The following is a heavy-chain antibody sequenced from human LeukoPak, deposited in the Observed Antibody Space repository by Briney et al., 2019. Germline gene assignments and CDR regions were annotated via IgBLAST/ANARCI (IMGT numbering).Heavy chain of an antibody. CDR1: GGSTSSYY. V-gene: IGHV4-59*01. CDR3: ARFPGTGMDV. J-gene: IGHJ6*02. CDR2: IYYSGST. D-gene: IGHD1-1*01. Sequence: SETLSLTCIVSGGSTSSYYWSWIRQPPGKGLEWIGYIYYSGSTNYNPSLKSRVTISVDTSKNQFSLKLSSVTAADTAVYYCARFPGTGMDVWGQGTTVTVSS.